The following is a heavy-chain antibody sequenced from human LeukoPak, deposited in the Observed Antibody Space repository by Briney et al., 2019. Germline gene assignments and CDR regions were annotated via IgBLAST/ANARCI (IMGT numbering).Heavy chain of an antibody. V-gene: IGHV4-61*02. Sequence: SQTLSLTCTVSGGSISSGSYYWSWIRQPAGKGLEWIGRIYTSGSTYYNPSLKSRVTISVDTSKNQFSLKLSSVTAADTAVYYCARGTLGYCSGGSCYSGGTLFDYWGQGTLVTVSS. J-gene: IGHJ4*02. CDR3: ARGTLGYCSGGSCYSGGTLFDY. D-gene: IGHD2-15*01. CDR2: IYTSGST. CDR1: GGSISSGSYY.